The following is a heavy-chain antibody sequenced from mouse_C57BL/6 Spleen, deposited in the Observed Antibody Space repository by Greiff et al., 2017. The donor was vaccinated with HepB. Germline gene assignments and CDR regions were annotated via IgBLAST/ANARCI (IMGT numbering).Heavy chain of an antibody. V-gene: IGHV1-26*01. CDR3: ARWGQLRPYFDY. D-gene: IGHD3-2*02. CDR2: INPNNGGT. Sequence: VQLQQSGPELVKPGASVKISCKASGYTFTDYYMNWVKQSHGKSLEWIGDINPNNGGTSYNQKFKGKATLTVDKSSSTAYMELRSLTSEDSAVYYCARWGQLRPYFDYWGQGTTLTVSS. J-gene: IGHJ2*01. CDR1: GYTFTDYY.